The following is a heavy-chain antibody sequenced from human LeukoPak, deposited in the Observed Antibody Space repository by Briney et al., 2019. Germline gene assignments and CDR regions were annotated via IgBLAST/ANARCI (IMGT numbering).Heavy chain of an antibody. D-gene: IGHD3-22*01. CDR1: GYTFTSYY. CDR3: ARAQLTTLFDY. CDR2: INPGGGST. V-gene: IGHV1-46*01. J-gene: IGHJ4*02. Sequence: ASVKVSCKASGYTFTSYYMHWVRQAPGQGLEWMGIINPGGGSTSNAQKFQGRVTMTRDTSTSTVYMELSSLRSEDTAVYYCARAQLTTLFDYWGQGTLVTVSS.